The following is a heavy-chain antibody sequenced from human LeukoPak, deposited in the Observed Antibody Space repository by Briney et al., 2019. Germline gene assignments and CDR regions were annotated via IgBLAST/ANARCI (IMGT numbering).Heavy chain of an antibody. Sequence: SSETLSLTCTVSGDPISSSSFYWGWIRQPPGKGLEWIGSIYRTGTTYHNPSLKSRVTISVDTSKNQFSLKLSSVTAADTAVYYCAALYYNILTGYRDYWGQGTLVTVSS. CDR3: AALYYNILTGYRDY. J-gene: IGHJ4*02. V-gene: IGHV4-39*01. CDR1: GDPISSSSFY. D-gene: IGHD3-9*01. CDR2: IYRTGTT.